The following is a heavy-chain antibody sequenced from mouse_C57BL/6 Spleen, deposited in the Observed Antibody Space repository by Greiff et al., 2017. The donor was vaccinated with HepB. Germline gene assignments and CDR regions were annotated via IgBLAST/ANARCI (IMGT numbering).Heavy chain of an antibody. J-gene: IGHJ4*01. Sequence: EVQRVESGGGLVKPGGSLKLSFAASGFPFSDYGMHWVRQAPEKGLEWVAYISSGSSTIYYADTVKGRFTISRDNAKNTLFLQMTSLRSEDTAMYYCARGMDYWGQGTSVTVSS. V-gene: IGHV5-17*01. CDR1: GFPFSDYG. CDR3: ARGMDY. CDR2: ISSGSSTI.